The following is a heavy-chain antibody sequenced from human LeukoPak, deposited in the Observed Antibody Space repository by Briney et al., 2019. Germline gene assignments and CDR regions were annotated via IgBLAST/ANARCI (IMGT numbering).Heavy chain of an antibody. Sequence: SETLSLTCTVSGGSISSSSYYWGWIRQPPGKGLEWIGSIYYTGSTYYNPSLKSRVTISVDTSKNQISLKLSSVTAADTALYYCARDRSNSINWFDPWGQGTLVTVSS. V-gene: IGHV4-39*07. D-gene: IGHD6-13*01. CDR1: GGSISSSSYY. CDR2: IYYTGST. J-gene: IGHJ5*02. CDR3: ARDRSNSINWFDP.